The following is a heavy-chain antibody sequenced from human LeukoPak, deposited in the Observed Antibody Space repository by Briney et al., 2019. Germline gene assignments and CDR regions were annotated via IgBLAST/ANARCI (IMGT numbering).Heavy chain of an antibody. CDR3: ARVCGDLPKYHFDL. Sequence: GGSLRLSCAASGFTSSRYWMSSVRPAPGKGLERVANIKQEGSQKYYVDSVKGRFTISQDNAKNSLYLQMNSLRAEDTAVYYCARVCGDLPKYHFDLWGQGILVTVSS. J-gene: IGHJ4*02. V-gene: IGHV3-7*01. D-gene: IGHD2-21*02. CDR2: IKQEGSQK. CDR1: GFTSSRYW.